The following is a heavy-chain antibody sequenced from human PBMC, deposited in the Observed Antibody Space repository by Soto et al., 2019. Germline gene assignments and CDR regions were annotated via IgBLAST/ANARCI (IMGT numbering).Heavy chain of an antibody. CDR3: ARISTIFGVSHFDY. J-gene: IGHJ4*02. CDR2: IYPGDSDT. CDR1: W. V-gene: IGHV5-51*01. D-gene: IGHD3-3*01. Sequence: WWSWVRQPPGKGLEWMGIIYPGDSDTRYSPSFQGQVTISADKSISTAYLQWSSLKASDTAMYYCARISTIFGVSHFDYWGQGTLVTVSS.